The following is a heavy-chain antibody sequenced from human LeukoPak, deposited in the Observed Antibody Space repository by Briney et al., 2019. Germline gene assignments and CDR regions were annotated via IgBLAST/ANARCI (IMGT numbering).Heavy chain of an antibody. Sequence: PGASVKVSCKASGYTFTNYGISWVRQAPGQGLEWMGWISAYNGNTNYAQKLQGRVTMTTDTSTSTAYMELRSLRSDDTAVYYCARSVSLYSSGWKTWDYWGQGTLVTVSS. V-gene: IGHV1-18*01. CDR3: ARSVSLYSSGWKTWDY. CDR2: ISAYNGNT. CDR1: GYTFTNYG. J-gene: IGHJ4*02. D-gene: IGHD6-19*01.